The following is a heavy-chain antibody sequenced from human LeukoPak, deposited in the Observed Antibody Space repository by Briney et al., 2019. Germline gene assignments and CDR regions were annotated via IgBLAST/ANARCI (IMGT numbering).Heavy chain of an antibody. D-gene: IGHD3-22*01. CDR2: FSGSGGST. CDR1: GFTFGDYA. CDR3: ARNPHPTRDYYDSSGYSQYMDV. Sequence: GGSLRLSCTASGFTFGDYAMSWVRQAPGKGLEWVSGFSGSGGSTYYADSVKGRFTISRDNSKNTLYLQMNSLRAEDTAVYYCARNPHPTRDYYDSSGYSQYMDVWGKGTTVTISS. J-gene: IGHJ6*03. V-gene: IGHV3-23*01.